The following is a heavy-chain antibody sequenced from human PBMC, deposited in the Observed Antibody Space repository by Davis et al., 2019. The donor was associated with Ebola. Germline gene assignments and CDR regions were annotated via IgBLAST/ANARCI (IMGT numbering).Heavy chain of an antibody. CDR3: ARGTRSFDC. V-gene: IGHV1-8*01. CDR2: MNPNSGNT. D-gene: IGHD2-15*01. Sequence: ASVKDTCKASGYSFTSYDLNRVRHATGQGLEGMGWMNPNSGNTGYAQKFEGRVTKTRNTSISTAYMELSSLRSEVTAVYVCARGTRSFDCRAQRSLVTVSS. J-gene: IGHJ4*02. CDR1: GYSFTSYD.